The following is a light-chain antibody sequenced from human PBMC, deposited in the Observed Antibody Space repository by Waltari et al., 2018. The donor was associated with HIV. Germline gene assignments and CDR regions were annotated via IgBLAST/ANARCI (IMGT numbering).Light chain of an antibody. CDR3: CSYAGSSTVI. J-gene: IGLJ2*01. V-gene: IGLV2-23*02. CDR2: DVT. CDR1: STDVVGYNY. Sequence: QSALTQPAPVSGPPGQSLTISSTGTSTDVVGYNYVSWYQQPPGKAPKLLIYDVTKRPSGVSNRLSGSKSGNTASLTISGLQAEDEAAYYCCSYAGSSTVIFGGGTKLTVL.